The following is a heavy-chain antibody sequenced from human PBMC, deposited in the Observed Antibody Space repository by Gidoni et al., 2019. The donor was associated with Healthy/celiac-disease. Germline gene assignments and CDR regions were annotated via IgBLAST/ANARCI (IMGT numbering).Heavy chain of an antibody. CDR3: ATSTVEREYYYYYGMDV. CDR2: IIPIGVTA. D-gene: IGHD4-17*01. J-gene: IGHJ6*02. CDR1: GVTFSSYA. V-gene: IGHV1-69*01. Sequence: QVQLVQSGAEVKKPGSSVKVPCKSSGVTFSSYAISWVRQAPGQGREWMGGIIPIGVTANYAQKFQGRVTITADESTSTAYMELSSLRSEDTAVFYCATSTVEREYYYYYGMDVWGQGTTVTVSS.